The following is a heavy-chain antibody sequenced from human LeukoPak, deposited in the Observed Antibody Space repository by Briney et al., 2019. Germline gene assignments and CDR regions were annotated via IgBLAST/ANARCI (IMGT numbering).Heavy chain of an antibody. CDR1: GFTFSSYA. J-gene: IGHJ4*02. V-gene: IGHV3-23*01. D-gene: IGHD4-17*01. Sequence: PGRSLRLSCAASGFTFSSYAMSWVRQAPGKGLEWVSAISGSGGSTYYADSVKGRFTISRDNSKNTLYLQMNSLRAEDTAVYYCAKDPIDYGDYAGYFDYWGQGTLVTVSS. CDR3: AKDPIDYGDYAGYFDY. CDR2: ISGSGGST.